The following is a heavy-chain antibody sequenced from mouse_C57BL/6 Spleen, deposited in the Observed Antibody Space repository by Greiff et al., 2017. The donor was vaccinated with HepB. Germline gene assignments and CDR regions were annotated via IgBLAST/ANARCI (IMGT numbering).Heavy chain of an antibody. D-gene: IGHD4-1*01. V-gene: IGHV1-80*01. CDR1: GYAFSSYW. J-gene: IGHJ1*03. CDR2: IYPGDGDT. CDR3: ARHWDGYFDV. Sequence: LQQSGAELVKPGASVKISCKASGYAFSSYWMNWVKQRPGKGLEWIGQIYPGDGDTNYNGKFKGKATLTADKSSSTAYMQLSSLTSEDAAVYFCARHWDGYFDVWGTGTTVTVSS.